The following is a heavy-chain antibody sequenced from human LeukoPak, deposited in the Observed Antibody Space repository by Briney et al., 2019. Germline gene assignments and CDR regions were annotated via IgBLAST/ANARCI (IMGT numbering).Heavy chain of an antibody. CDR1: GGSFSGYY. CDR2: INHSGST. CDR3: ARGPLLYDFWSGYYKYYYYGMDV. D-gene: IGHD3-3*01. J-gene: IGHJ6*02. V-gene: IGHV4-34*01. Sequence: SETLSLTCAVYGGSFSGYYWSWIRQPPGKGLEWIGEINHSGSTNYNPSLKSRVTISVDTSKNQFSLKLSSVTAADTAVYYCARGPLLYDFWSGYYKYYYYGMDVWGQGTTVTVSS.